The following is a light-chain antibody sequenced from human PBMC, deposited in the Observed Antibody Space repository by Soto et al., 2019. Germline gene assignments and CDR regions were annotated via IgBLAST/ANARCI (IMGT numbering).Light chain of an antibody. Sequence: EIVLTQSPGSLSLSVGQRATLSCRASQSVDTTFFAWYQKKPGQAPRLLIYGASKRATGIPDWFSGSGSGTDFTLIISRQEPEYFAVYYCQQYMSSVTFGQGTKVEIK. J-gene: IGKJ1*01. V-gene: IGKV3-20*01. CDR1: QSVDTTF. CDR2: GAS. CDR3: QQYMSSVT.